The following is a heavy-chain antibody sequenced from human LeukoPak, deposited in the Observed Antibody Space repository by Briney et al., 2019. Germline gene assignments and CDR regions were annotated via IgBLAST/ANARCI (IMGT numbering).Heavy chain of an antibody. CDR3: ARAGWAANANWFDP. J-gene: IGHJ5*02. V-gene: IGHV4-61*02. CDR2: IYTSGST. D-gene: IGHD3-16*01. Sequence: SQTLSLTCTVSGGSISSGSYYWSWIRQPAGKGLEWIGRIYTSGSTNYNPSLKSRATISVDTSKNQFSLKLSSVTAADTAVYYCARAGWAANANWFDPWGQGTLVTVSS. CDR1: GGSISSGSYY.